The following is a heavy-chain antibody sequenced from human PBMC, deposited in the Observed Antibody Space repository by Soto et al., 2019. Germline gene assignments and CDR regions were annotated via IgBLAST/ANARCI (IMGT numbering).Heavy chain of an antibody. D-gene: IGHD6-19*01. V-gene: IGHV3-48*03. CDR1: GFPFSTCE. Sequence: GGSLRLSCAASGFPFSTCEMNWVRPAPGKGLEWLSYISTSGRTIYYADSVKGRFTISRDNAKNSLYLQMNSLRAEDTAIYYCARGFPGGQWLVIDYWGQGTLVTVAS. J-gene: IGHJ4*02. CDR2: ISTSGRTI. CDR3: ARGFPGGQWLVIDY.